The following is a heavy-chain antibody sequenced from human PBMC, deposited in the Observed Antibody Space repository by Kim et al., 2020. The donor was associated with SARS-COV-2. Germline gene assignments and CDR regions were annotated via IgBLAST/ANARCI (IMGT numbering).Heavy chain of an antibody. V-gene: IGHV1-2*06. J-gene: IGHJ6*02. Sequence: ASVKVSCKASGYTFTGYYMHWVRQAPGQGLEWMGRINPNSGGTNYAQKFQGMVTMTRDTSISTAYMELSRLRSDDTAVYYCARDLAAGGGDFYYYGMDVWGQGTTVTVSS. CDR1: GYTFTGYY. D-gene: IGHD3-10*01. CDR3: ARDLAAGGGDFYYYGMDV. CDR2: INPNSGGT.